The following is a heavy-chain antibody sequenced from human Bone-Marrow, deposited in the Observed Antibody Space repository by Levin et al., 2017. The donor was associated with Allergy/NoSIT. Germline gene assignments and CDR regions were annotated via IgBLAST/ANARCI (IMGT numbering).Heavy chain of an antibody. CDR1: GGSMNSASHY. V-gene: IGHV4-61*02. J-gene: IGHJ4*02. CDR2: IFVSGIT. Sequence: SETLSLTCTVSGGSMNSASHYWSWIRQPAGKRLEWIGRIFVSGITKSNPSFSSRVSMSVDTASNQFSLQLTSVTAADAAVYYCWRENRPAGGASDSWGQGSLVTVSS. D-gene: IGHD2-21*01. CDR3: WRENRPAGGASDS.